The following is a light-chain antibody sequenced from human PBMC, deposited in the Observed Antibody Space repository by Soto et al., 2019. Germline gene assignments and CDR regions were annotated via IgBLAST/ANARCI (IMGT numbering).Light chain of an antibody. CDR3: QQYFEWPPMT. V-gene: IGKV3-15*01. Sequence: EVVMTQSPATLSVSPGERATLSCRASETVATNLAWYQQKPGQAPRLLISGASTRAAGISDRFRGSGSGTELTLTISSLRSEDSAIYYCQQYFEWPPMTFGQGTKVEI. CDR2: GAS. CDR1: ETVATN. J-gene: IGKJ1*01.